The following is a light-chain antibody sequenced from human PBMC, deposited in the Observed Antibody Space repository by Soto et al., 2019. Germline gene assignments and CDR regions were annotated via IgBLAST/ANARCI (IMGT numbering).Light chain of an antibody. Sequence: QSALTQPPSASGSPGQSVTISCTGTSSDVGGYNYVSWYQQHPGKAPKLMIYEVIKRPSGVPDRFSGSRSGNTASLTVSGLQAEDEADYYCTSYAGSNIPVFGGGTNLTVL. J-gene: IGLJ2*01. CDR2: EVI. CDR1: SSDVGGYNY. CDR3: TSYAGSNIPV. V-gene: IGLV2-8*01.